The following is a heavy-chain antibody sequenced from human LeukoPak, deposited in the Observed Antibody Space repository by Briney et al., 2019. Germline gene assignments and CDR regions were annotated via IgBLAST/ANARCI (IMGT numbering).Heavy chain of an antibody. CDR1: GGSISSYY. Sequence: PSETLSLTCTVSGGSISSYYWSWIRQPPGKGLEWIGYIYYSGSTNYKPSLKSRVTISVDTSKNQFSLKLSSVSAADTAVYYCARGRNANLWDNYRPNYYYYMDVWGKGTTVTVSS. CDR2: IYYSGST. CDR3: ARGRNANLWDNYRPNYYYYMDV. D-gene: IGHD3-16*02. V-gene: IGHV4-59*12. J-gene: IGHJ6*03.